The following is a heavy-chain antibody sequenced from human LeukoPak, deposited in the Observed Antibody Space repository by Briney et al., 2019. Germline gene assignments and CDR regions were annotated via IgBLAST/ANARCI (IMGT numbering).Heavy chain of an antibody. CDR3: AKGQGNYYDSSGYYVGFVCFDY. CDR1: GFTFSSYA. D-gene: IGHD3-22*01. J-gene: IGHJ4*02. CDR2: ISGSGGST. Sequence: GGSLRLSCAASGFTFSSYAMSWVRQAPGKGLEWVSAISGSGGSTYYADSVKGRFTISRDNSKNTLYLQMNSLRAEDTAVYYCAKGQGNYYDSSGYYVGFVCFDYWGQGTLATVPS. V-gene: IGHV3-23*01.